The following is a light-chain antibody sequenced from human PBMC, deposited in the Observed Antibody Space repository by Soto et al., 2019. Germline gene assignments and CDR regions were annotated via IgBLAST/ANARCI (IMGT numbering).Light chain of an antibody. CDR3: GTWDSSRSAVV. CDR2: DNI. V-gene: IGLV1-51*01. Sequence: QSVLTQPPSVSAAPGQTVTISFSGSSSNIGNNYLSWYQQLPATAPKLLIYDNIKRPSGIPDRFSGAKSGTSATLVITGRQTGDEAAYYCGTWDSSRSAVVFGGGTKVTVL. J-gene: IGLJ2*01. CDR1: SSNIGNNY.